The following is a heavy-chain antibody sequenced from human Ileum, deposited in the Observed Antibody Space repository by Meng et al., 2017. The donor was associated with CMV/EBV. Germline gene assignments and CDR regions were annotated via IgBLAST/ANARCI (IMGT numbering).Heavy chain of an antibody. J-gene: IGHJ6*02. Sequence: GGSLRLSCAASGFSVSTNYMNWVRQAPGKGLEWVSVIYSGGSSTYYADSVKGRFTISRDNSKNTLYLQMNSLRAEDTAVYYCASRLGMDVWGQGTTVTVSS. CDR2: IYSGGSST. CDR1: GFSVSTNY. V-gene: IGHV3-23*03. CDR3: ASRLGMDV.